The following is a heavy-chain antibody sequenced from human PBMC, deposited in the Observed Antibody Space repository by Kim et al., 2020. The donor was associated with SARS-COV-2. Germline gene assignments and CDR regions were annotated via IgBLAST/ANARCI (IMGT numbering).Heavy chain of an antibody. V-gene: IGHV3-30*18. CDR2: ISYDGNNI. D-gene: IGHD3-22*01. CDR1: GFTFRSNG. CDR3: AEDRGFDSSGYSDH. J-gene: IGHJ4*02. Sequence: GGSLRLSCAASGFTFRSNGMHWVRQAPGKELEWVAIISYDGNNIFYADSVKGRFTISRDNTKNTLYLQMNSLRPEDTAVYYCAEDRGFDSSGYSDHWGQGTLVTVSS.